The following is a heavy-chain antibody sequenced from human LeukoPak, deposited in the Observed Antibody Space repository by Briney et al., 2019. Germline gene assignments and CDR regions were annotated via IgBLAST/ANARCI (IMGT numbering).Heavy chain of an antibody. J-gene: IGHJ4*02. CDR2: INPNSGGT. Sequence: ASVKVSCKASGYTFTGYYMHWMRQAPGQGPEWMGWINPNSGGTSYAQKFQGRVTMTRDTSISTAYMELSRLRSDDTAVYYCARLADCSSSSCRSFDYWGQGTLVTVSS. CDR1: GYTFTGYY. V-gene: IGHV1-2*02. CDR3: ARLADCSSSSCRSFDY. D-gene: IGHD2-2*01.